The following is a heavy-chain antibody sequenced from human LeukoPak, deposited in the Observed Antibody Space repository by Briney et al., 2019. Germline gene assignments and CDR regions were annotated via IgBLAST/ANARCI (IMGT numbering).Heavy chain of an antibody. J-gene: IGHJ4*02. Sequence: PSEPLSLTCTVSGGSISSGSYYWSWIRQPAGKGLEWIGRIYTSGSTNYNPSLRIPVTISVDTSKNQFSLKLSSVTAADTAVYNCARSTYYYGSGSYDYWGQGTLVTVSS. CDR2: IYTSGST. D-gene: IGHD3-10*01. CDR3: ARSTYYYGSGSYDY. CDR1: GGSISSGSYY. V-gene: IGHV4-61*02.